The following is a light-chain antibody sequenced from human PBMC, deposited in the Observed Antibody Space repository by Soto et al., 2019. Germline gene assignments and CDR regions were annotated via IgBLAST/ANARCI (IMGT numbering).Light chain of an antibody. CDR3: QQYNNWPYT. Sequence: EIVMTQSPATLSVSPGERATLSCWASQSVGSNLAWYQHKPGQAPRLLMYGASTRATDVPARFSGSGSGTEFTLTISSLQSEDFAVYCCQQYNNWPYTFGQGTKLEIK. CDR2: GAS. J-gene: IGKJ2*01. V-gene: IGKV3-15*01. CDR1: QSVGSN.